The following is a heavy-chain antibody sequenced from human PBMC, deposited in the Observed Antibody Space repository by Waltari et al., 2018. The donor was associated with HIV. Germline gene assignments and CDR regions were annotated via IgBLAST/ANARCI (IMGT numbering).Heavy chain of an antibody. CDR3: ARVYGYSGSYPGAPDDY. V-gene: IGHV4-38-2*01. CDR1: GYSISSGYY. CDR2: ISPSGST. Sequence: QVQLQESGPGLVKPSETLSLTCAVSGYSISSGYYWGWIRQPPGKGLEWIGSISPSGSTYYNPSLKSRVTISVDTSKNQFSLKLSSVTAADTAVYYCARVYGYSGSYPGAPDDYWGQEPWSPSPQ. J-gene: IGHJ4*01. D-gene: IGHD1-26*01.